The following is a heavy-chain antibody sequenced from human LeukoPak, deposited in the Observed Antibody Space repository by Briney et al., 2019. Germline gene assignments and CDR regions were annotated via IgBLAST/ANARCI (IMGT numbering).Heavy chain of an antibody. J-gene: IGHJ4*02. Sequence: SVTVSCTASGGTFSSYAISWVRQAPGQGLEWMGGIIPIFGTANYAQKFQGRVTITADESTSTAYMELSSLRSEDTAVYYCARDGGGSYYFFGYWGQGTLVTVSS. D-gene: IGHD1-26*01. CDR3: ARDGGGSYYFFGY. CDR2: IIPIFGTA. V-gene: IGHV1-69*13. CDR1: GGTFSSYA.